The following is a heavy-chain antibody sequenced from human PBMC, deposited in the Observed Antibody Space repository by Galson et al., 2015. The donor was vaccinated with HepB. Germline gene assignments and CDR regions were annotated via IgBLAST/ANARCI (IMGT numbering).Heavy chain of an antibody. V-gene: IGHV3-21*01. CDR2: ISSSSRYI. D-gene: IGHD3-10*01. CDR3: ARDNDYYGSGNCFDY. J-gene: IGHJ4*02. CDR1: GFTFSNYK. Sequence: SLRLSCAASGFTFSNYKVHWVRQAPGKGLEWVSSISSSSRYIYYADSVKGRFTISRDNAKNSLYLQMTSLRAEDTAVYYCARDNDYYGSGNCFDYWGQGTLVTVSS.